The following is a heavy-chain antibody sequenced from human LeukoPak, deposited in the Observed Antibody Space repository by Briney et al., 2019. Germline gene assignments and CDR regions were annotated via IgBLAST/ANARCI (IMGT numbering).Heavy chain of an antibody. D-gene: IGHD3-3*01. CDR2: IRSKANSYAT. Sequence: PGGSLRLSCAASGFTFSGSAMHWVRQASGKGLEWVGRIRSKANSYATAYAASVKGRFTISRDDSKNTAYLQMNSLKTEDTAVYYCTSRADSITIFGVVTPSNWFDPWGKGTTVTVSS. CDR1: GFTFSGSA. V-gene: IGHV3-73*01. J-gene: IGHJ5*01. CDR3: TSRADSITIFGVVTPSNWFDP.